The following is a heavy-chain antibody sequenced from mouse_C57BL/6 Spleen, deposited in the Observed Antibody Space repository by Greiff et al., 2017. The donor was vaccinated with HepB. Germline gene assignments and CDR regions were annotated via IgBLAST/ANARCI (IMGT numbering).Heavy chain of an antibody. J-gene: IGHJ4*01. CDR1: GYSFTDYN. CDR2: INPNYGTT. D-gene: IGHD1-1*01. V-gene: IGHV1-39*01. CDR3: ARRGWPLRDYAMDY. Sequence: EVKLMESGPELVKPGASVKISCKASGYSFTDYNMNWVKQSNGKSLEWIGVINPNYGTTSYNQKFKGKATLTVDQSSSTAYMQLNSLTSEDSAVYYCARRGWPLRDYAMDYWGQGTSVTVSS.